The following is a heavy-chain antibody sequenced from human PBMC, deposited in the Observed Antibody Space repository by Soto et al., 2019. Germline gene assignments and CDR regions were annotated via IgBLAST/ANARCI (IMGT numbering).Heavy chain of an antibody. CDR2: INAGNGNT. D-gene: IGHD1-1*01. Sequence: ASVKVSCKASGYTFTSYAMHWVRQAPGQRLEWMGWINAGNGNTKYSQKFQGRVTITRDTSASTAYMELSSLRSEDTAVYYCAREIRWTNNDYGMDVWGQGTTVTVSS. J-gene: IGHJ6*02. V-gene: IGHV1-3*01. CDR3: AREIRWTNNDYGMDV. CDR1: GYTFTSYA.